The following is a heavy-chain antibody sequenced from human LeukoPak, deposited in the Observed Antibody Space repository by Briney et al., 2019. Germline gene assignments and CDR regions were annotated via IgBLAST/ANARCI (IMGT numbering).Heavy chain of an antibody. CDR3: AREVDLHDYVDY. J-gene: IGHJ4*02. V-gene: IGHV4-30-4*01. Sequence: PSETLSLTCTVSGGSISSGDYYWSWIRQPPGKGLEWIGYIYYSGSTYYNPSLKSRVTISVNTSKNQFSLKLSSVTAADTAVYYCAREVDLHDYVDYWGQGTLVTVSS. D-gene: IGHD4-11*01. CDR1: GGSISSGDYY. CDR2: IYYSGST.